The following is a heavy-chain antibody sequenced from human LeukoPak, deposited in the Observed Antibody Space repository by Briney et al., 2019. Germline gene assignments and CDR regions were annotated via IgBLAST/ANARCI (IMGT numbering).Heavy chain of an antibody. D-gene: IGHD4-11*01. CDR1: GGSISSYY. CDR3: ARRSSNLAFDI. CDR2: IYYSGST. J-gene: IGHJ3*02. Sequence: PSETLSLTCTVSGGSISSYYWSWIRQPPGKGLEWIGYIYYSGSTNYNPSLKSRVTISVGTSKNQFSLKLSSVTAADTAVYYCARRSSNLAFDIWGQGTMVTVSS. V-gene: IGHV4-59*08.